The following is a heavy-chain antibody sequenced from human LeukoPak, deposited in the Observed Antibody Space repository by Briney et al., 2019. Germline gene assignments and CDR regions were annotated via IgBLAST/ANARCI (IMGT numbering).Heavy chain of an antibody. CDR1: GFIFSSYA. D-gene: IGHD6-6*01. CDR3: AKVPGYSSWILDY. J-gene: IGHJ4*02. Sequence: GGSLRLSCSASGFIFSSYAMHWVRQTPGRGLESVSAISNDGDTTYYADSVKGRFTISRDNSKNTLSLQMSSLRGEDTAVYYCAKVPGYSSWILDYWGQGTLVTVSS. CDR2: ISNDGDTT. V-gene: IGHV3-64D*06.